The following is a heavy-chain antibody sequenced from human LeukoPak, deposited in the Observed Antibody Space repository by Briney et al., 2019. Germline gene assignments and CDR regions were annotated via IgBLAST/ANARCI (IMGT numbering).Heavy chain of an antibody. Sequence: SETLSLTCAVYGGSMIGYHWTWIRQPPGQGLEWIGEVNDSGNPYYNSSLKSRLTISLDTSKNQFSLKLSSVTAADTALYYRARGRFRFIMGVGDHYYIDVWGEGTTVTVSS. CDR3: ARGRFRFIMGVGDHYYIDV. D-gene: IGHD2-21*02. CDR1: GGSMIGYH. V-gene: IGHV4-34*01. CDR2: VNDSGNP. J-gene: IGHJ6*03.